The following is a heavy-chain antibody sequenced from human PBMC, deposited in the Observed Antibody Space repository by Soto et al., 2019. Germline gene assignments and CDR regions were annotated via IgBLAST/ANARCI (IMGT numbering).Heavy chain of an antibody. CDR1: GDSVSSNSAS. Sequence: PSQTLSLTCAISGDSVSSNSASWNWIRQSPSRGLEWLERTYYRSKWYNDYAVSVKRRITINPDTSKNQFSLQLNSVTPEDTAVYSCAGAVDTAMVTSPAWFDPWGQGTLVTVSS. CDR2: TYYRSKWYN. CDR3: AGAVDTAMVTSPAWFDP. D-gene: IGHD5-18*01. J-gene: IGHJ5*02. V-gene: IGHV6-1*01.